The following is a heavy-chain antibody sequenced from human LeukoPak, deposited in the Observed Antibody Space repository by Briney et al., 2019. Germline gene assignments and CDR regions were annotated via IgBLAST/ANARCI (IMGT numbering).Heavy chain of an antibody. CDR3: ARDLGITSGIDAFDI. D-gene: IGHD3-10*01. V-gene: IGHV4-59*01. CDR1: GGSITNYY. Sequence: KSSETLSLTCTVSGGSITNYYWSWIRQPPGKGLEWIGYIYYSGSTNYNPSLKSRVTISVDTSKNQFSLKLSSVTAADTAVYYCARDLGITSGIDAFDIWGQGTMVTVSS. CDR2: IYYSGST. J-gene: IGHJ3*02.